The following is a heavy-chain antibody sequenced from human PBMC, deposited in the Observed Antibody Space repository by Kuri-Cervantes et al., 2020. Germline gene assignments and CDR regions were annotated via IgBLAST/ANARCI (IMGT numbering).Heavy chain of an antibody. J-gene: IGHJ4*02. CDR1: GFTFSNYA. D-gene: IGHD4-17*01. CDR3: AKDPSSPYGDYDYFDY. Sequence: GGSLRLSCEASGFTFSNYAMSWVRQAPGKGLDWVSTIISGAGTHYADSVRGRFTISRDNSKNTLYLQMNSLRAEDTAVYYCAKDPSSPYGDYDYFDYWGQGTLVTVSS. V-gene: IGHV3-23*01. CDR2: IISGAGT.